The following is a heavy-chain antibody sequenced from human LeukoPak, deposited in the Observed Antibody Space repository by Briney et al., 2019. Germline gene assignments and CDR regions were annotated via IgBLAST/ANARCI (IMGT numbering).Heavy chain of an antibody. CDR3: AKRAKGSGWYYYYYYMDV. CDR1: GFSFSSYS. Sequence: GGSLRLSCTASGFSFSSYSMHWVRQATGKGLEWVSAIGTAGDTYYPGSVKGRFTISRDNSKNTLYLQMNSLRTEDTAVYYCAKRAKGSGWYYYYYYMDVWGKGTTVTISS. D-gene: IGHD6-19*01. CDR2: IGTAGDT. J-gene: IGHJ6*03. V-gene: IGHV3-13*01.